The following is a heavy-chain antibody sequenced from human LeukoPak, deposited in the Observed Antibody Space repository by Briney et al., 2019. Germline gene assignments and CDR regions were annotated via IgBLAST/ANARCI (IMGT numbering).Heavy chain of an antibody. CDR1: GFTFSSYA. CDR3: ARATSLYYYGMDV. Sequence: QPGGSLRLSCAASGFTFSSYAMSWVRQAPGKGLEWVSAISGSGGSTYYADSVKGRFTISRDNSKNTLYLQMNSLRAEDTAVYYCARATSLYYYGMDVWGQGTTVTVSS. J-gene: IGHJ6*02. V-gene: IGHV3-23*01. CDR2: ISGSGGST.